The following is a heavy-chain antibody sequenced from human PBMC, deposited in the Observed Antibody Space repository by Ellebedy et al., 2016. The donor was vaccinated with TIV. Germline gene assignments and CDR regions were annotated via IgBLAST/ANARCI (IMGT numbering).Heavy chain of an antibody. V-gene: IGHV3-7*01. D-gene: IGHD3-10*01. Sequence: GGSLRLXCAASGLTFSNYWMAWVRQAPGKGLEWLASIKQDGSTMFYMDSVKGRFTVSRDNAKDSLYLQMNSLRAEDTAVYYCARDRGVASCDHWGQGTLVTVSS. CDR3: ARDRGVASCDH. J-gene: IGHJ4*02. CDR2: IKQDGSTM. CDR1: GLTFSNYW.